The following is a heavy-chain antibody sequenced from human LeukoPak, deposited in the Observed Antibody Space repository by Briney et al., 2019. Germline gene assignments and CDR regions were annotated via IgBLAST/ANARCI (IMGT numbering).Heavy chain of an antibody. CDR1: GGSISGYY. D-gene: IGHD2-15*01. J-gene: IGHJ6*02. CDR2: IYYSGST. V-gene: IGHV4-59*01. Sequence: SETLSLTCTVSGGSISGYYWSWIRQPPGKGLGWIGYIYYSGSTSYNPSLKSRVTISVDTSKNQFSLKLNSVTAADTAVYYCARGSPQYYYYGMDVWGQGTTVTVSS. CDR3: ARGSPQYYYYGMDV.